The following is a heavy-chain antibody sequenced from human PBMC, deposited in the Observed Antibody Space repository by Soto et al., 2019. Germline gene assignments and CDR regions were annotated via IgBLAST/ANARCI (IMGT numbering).Heavy chain of an antibody. Sequence: SETLSLTCTVSGGSISSSSHYWGWIRQPPGKGLEWIGIIYYSGSTYYNPSLKSRVTISVDTSKNQLSLKLSSVTAADTAVYYCAGYSTSSGWFDPWGQGTLVTVSS. CDR1: GGSISSSSHY. CDR2: IYYSGST. D-gene: IGHD6-6*01. J-gene: IGHJ5*02. V-gene: IGHV4-39*01. CDR3: AGYSTSSGWFDP.